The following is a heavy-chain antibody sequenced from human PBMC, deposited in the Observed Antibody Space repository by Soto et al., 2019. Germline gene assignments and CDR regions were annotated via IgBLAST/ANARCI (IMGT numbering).Heavy chain of an antibody. D-gene: IGHD3-22*01. V-gene: IGHV3-15*01. CDR3: TTEPAYYDSSSYYSPFDS. J-gene: IGHJ4*02. CDR2: ITSEANGGTT. CDR1: GFTFSNTW. Sequence: EVQLVESGGGLVKPGGSLRLSCAASGFTFSNTWMNWVRQAPGKGLEWVGRITSEANGGTTDYAGPVKGRVTISRDDSKNTVYLQVNTLKTEDTAVYYCTTEPAYYDSSSYYSPFDSWGQGTLVTVSS.